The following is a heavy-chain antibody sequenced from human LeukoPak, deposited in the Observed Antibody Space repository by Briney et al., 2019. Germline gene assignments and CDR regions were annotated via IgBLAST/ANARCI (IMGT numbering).Heavy chain of an antibody. CDR2: IYTSGST. Sequence: SQTLSLTCTVSGGSISSGSYYWSWIRQPAGKGLEWIGRIYTSGSTNYNPSLKSRVTISVDTSKNQFSLKLSSVTAADTAVYYCARNPSIAVAEYWFDPWGQGTLVTVSS. CDR1: GGSISSGSYY. CDR3: ARNPSIAVAEYWFDP. V-gene: IGHV4-61*02. J-gene: IGHJ5*02. D-gene: IGHD6-19*01.